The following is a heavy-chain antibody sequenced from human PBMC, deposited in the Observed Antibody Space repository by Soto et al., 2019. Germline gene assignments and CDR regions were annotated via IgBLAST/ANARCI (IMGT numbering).Heavy chain of an antibody. Sequence: PSETLSLTCTVPGGSISSSSYYWGWIRQPSGKGLEWIGSIYYSGSTYYNPSLKSRVTISVDTSKNQFSLKLSSVTAADTAVYYCARHTPVGSGTNNWFDPWGQGTLVTVSS. CDR1: GGSISSSSYY. D-gene: IGHD3-10*01. CDR3: ARHTPVGSGTNNWFDP. V-gene: IGHV4-39*01. CDR2: IYYSGST. J-gene: IGHJ5*02.